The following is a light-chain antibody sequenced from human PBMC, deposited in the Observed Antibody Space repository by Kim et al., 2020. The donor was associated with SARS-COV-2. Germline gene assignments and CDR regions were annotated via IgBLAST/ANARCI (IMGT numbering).Light chain of an antibody. CDR3: ETWDSNIQV. V-gene: IGLV4-60*03. CDR2: VERSGSY. J-gene: IGLJ3*02. CDR1: SAHSNDF. Sequence: AAQPPYTLSSAHSNDFIAWHQQQPGKAPRFLMKVERSGSYHKGGGVPDRFSGSRSGADRYLIISNLHSEDEADYYCETWDSNIQVFGGGTQLTVL.